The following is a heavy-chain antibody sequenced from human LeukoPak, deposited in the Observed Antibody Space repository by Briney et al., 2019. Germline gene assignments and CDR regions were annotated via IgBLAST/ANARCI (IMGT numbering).Heavy chain of an antibody. Sequence: GGSLRLSCAASGFTFSSYSTNWVRQAPGKGLEWVSSISGSSSYMYYADSVKGRFTISRDNAKNSLYLQMNSLRAEDTAVYYCARGDSGYDWLPFDYWGQGTLVTVSS. D-gene: IGHD5-12*01. CDR2: ISGSSSYM. V-gene: IGHV3-21*01. CDR1: GFTFSSYS. CDR3: ARGDSGYDWLPFDY. J-gene: IGHJ4*02.